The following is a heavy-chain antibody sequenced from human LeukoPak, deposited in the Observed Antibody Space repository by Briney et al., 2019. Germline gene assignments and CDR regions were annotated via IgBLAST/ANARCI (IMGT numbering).Heavy chain of an antibody. Sequence: GGSLRLSCEASGFTFSSYGMSWVRQAPGKGLEWVSAISGGGGGTYYADSVKGRFTISRDNSKNTLYLQMNSLRAEDAAVYFCAKRVAHSSAAYWDYWGQGILVTVSS. D-gene: IGHD6-19*01. J-gene: IGHJ4*02. CDR2: ISGGGGGT. V-gene: IGHV3-23*01. CDR1: GFTFSSYG. CDR3: AKRVAHSSAAYWDY.